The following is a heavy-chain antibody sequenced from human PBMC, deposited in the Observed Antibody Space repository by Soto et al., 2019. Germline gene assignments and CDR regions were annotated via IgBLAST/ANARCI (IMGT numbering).Heavy chain of an antibody. J-gene: IGHJ6*02. CDR3: ARHGKGSGSLLDYYYYGMDV. Sequence: GESLKISCKVSAYSFTSDWIGWVRQMRGKCLEWMGIIYPGDSDTRYSPSFQGQVTISADKSISTAYLQWSSLKASDTAMYYCARHGKGSGSLLDYYYYGMDVWGQGTTVTVSS. CDR1: AYSFTSDW. D-gene: IGHD3-10*01. CDR2: IYPGDSDT. V-gene: IGHV5-51*01.